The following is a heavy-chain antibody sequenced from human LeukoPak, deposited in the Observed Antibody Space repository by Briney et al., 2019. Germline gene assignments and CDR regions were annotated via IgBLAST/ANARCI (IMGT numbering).Heavy chain of an antibody. D-gene: IGHD3-10*01. CDR1: GFTFSSYA. V-gene: IGHV3-23*01. J-gene: IGHJ4*02. Sequence: GGSLRLYCAASGFTFSSYAMSWVRQAPGKGLEWVSAISGSGGSTYYADSVKGRFTISRDNSKNTLYLQMNSLRAEDTAVYYCAGQGMVRGVKGTFDYWGQGTLVTVSS. CDR2: ISGSGGST. CDR3: AGQGMVRGVKGTFDY.